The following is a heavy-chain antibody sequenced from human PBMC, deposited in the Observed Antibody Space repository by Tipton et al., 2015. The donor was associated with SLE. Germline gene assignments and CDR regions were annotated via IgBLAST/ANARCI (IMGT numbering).Heavy chain of an antibody. D-gene: IGHD2-15*01. V-gene: IGHV4-30-4*01. CDR3: ARGYCSGGSCSYWYFDL. CDR1: GGSISSGDYY. J-gene: IGHJ2*01. Sequence: TLSLTCTVSGGSISSGDYYWSWIRQPPGKGLEWIGYIYYSGSTYYNPSLKSRVTISVDTSKNQFSLKLSSVTAADTAVYYCARGYCSGGSCSYWYFDLWGRGTLGTVSS. CDR2: IYYSGST.